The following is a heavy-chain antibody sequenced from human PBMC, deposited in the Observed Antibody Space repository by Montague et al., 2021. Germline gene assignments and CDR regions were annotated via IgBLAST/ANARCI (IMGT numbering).Heavy chain of an antibody. Sequence: SETLSLTCTVSRSLINSDYYWGWIRQPPGKGLEWMGGVSHGGRTYYNPSLKSRVTISVDTSNNHFSLKLSSVAAADTAMYYCARERDRYYYMDIWGKGTTITVSS. CDR2: VSHGGRT. CDR3: ARERDRYYYMDI. CDR1: RSLINSDYY. J-gene: IGHJ6*03. V-gene: IGHV4-38-2*02.